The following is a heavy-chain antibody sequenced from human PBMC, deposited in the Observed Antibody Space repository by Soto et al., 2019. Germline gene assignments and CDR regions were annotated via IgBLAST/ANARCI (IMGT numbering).Heavy chain of an antibody. D-gene: IGHD1-26*01. Sequence: QVQLQESGPGQVKPSGTLSLTCGVFGGSISNSNWWTWVRQPPGKGLEWIGEIYHSGSTNYNSSLMSRVTISLDKVNNQFSLKLTSETAADTAVYYCAHRPIVGAAIWGQGTLVTVSS. V-gene: IGHV4-4*02. J-gene: IGHJ4*02. CDR1: GGSISNSNW. CDR2: IYHSGST. CDR3: AHRPIVGAAI.